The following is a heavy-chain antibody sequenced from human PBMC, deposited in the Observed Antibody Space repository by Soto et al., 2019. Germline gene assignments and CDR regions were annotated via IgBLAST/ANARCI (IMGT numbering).Heavy chain of an antibody. CDR1: GFTFSNYA. D-gene: IGHD3-10*01. CDR2: ISGGGDRT. Sequence: GGSLRLSCAASGFTFSNYAMTWVRQAPGKGLEWVSGISGGGDRTYYTDSVKGRFTISKDNTKNTLSLQMNSLRAEDTAVYYCAKGATLKGPLWFGELTHYYYYGMDVWGQGTTVTVSS. J-gene: IGHJ6*02. CDR3: AKGATLKGPLWFGELTHYYYYGMDV. V-gene: IGHV3-23*01.